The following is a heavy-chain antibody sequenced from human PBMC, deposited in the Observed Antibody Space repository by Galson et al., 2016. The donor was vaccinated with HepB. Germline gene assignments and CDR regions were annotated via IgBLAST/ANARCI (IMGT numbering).Heavy chain of an antibody. CDR2: IYYSGST. Sequence: ETLSLTCTVSGGSISSYYWSWIRQPPGKGPEWIGYIYYSGSTNYNPSLKSRVTISVDTSKNQFSLKLTSVTAADTAVYYCARGKQIDYYGMDVWGQGTTVTVSS. V-gene: IGHV4-59*01. J-gene: IGHJ6*02. D-gene: IGHD1/OR15-1a*01. CDR1: GGSISSYY. CDR3: ARGKQIDYYGMDV.